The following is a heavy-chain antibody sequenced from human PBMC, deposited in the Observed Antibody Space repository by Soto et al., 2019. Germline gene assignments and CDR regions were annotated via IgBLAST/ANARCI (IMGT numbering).Heavy chain of an antibody. J-gene: IGHJ4*02. CDR3: ARGSAFIGLDY. V-gene: IGHV3-21*01. CDR1: GFIFSRYS. D-gene: IGHD1-26*01. Sequence: GGSLRLSCAVAGFIFSRYSMNWVRQAPGKGLEWVSSIGTSGSYIYDTDSVKGRFTISRDNTKDSLYLQMNSLRAEDTAIYYYARGSAFIGLDYWGQGTLVTVSS. CDR2: IGTSGSYI.